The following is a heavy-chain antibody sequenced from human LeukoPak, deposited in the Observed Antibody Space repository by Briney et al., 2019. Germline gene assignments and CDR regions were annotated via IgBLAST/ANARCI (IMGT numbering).Heavy chain of an antibody. CDR1: GFTLDNYN. V-gene: IGHV3-21*04. D-gene: IGHD5-12*01. Sequence: GGSLRLSCEASGFTLDNYNFNWVRQAPGKGLEWVASIRSYSSYIHYADSVKGRFTISRDNSKNTLYLQMNSLRAEDTAVYYCALEEWLRYLFDYWGQGTLVTVSS. CDR3: ALEEWLRYLFDY. CDR2: IRSYSSYI. J-gene: IGHJ4*02.